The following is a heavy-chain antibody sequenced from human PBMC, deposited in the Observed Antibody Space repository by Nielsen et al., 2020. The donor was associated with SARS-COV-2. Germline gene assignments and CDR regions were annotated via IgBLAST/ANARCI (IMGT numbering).Heavy chain of an antibody. CDR1: GFTFSSYE. V-gene: IGHV3-21*05. Sequence: GESLKISCAASGFTFSSYEMNWVRQAPGKGLEWVSYISSSGSYIYYADSVKGRFTISRDNAKNSLYLQMNSLRAEDTAVYYCARDPYSSSWYGNYFDYWGQGTLVTVSS. J-gene: IGHJ4*02. CDR3: ARDPYSSSWYGNYFDY. D-gene: IGHD6-13*01. CDR2: ISSSGSYI.